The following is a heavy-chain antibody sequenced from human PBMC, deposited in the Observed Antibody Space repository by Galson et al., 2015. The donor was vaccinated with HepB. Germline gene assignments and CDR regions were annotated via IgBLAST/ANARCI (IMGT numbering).Heavy chain of an antibody. Sequence: SLRLSCAASGFTFSSYSMHWVRQAPGKGLEYVSAISGNGGSTYYANSVRGRFTISRDNSKNTLYLQMGSLRAEDMAVYYCARSESGLAPLPDWGQGTMVTVSS. CDR2: ISGNGGST. CDR3: ARSESGLAPLPD. CDR1: GFTFSSYS. J-gene: IGHJ3*01. D-gene: IGHD1-26*01. V-gene: IGHV3-64*01.